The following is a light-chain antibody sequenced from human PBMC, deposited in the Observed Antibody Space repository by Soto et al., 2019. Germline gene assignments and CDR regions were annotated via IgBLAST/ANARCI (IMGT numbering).Light chain of an antibody. Sequence: EIVLTQSPATLSLSPGERATLSCRASQSVSSYLAWYQQKPGQAPRLLIYGASSRATDIPDRFSGSGSGTDFTLTITRLEPEDFAVYYCQQYSSSPRTFGQGTKVDIK. CDR3: QQYSSSPRT. V-gene: IGKV3-20*01. CDR2: GAS. CDR1: QSVSSY. J-gene: IGKJ1*01.